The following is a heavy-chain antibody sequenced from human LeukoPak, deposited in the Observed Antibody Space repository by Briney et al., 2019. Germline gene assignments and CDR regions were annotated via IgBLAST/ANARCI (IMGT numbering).Heavy chain of an antibody. V-gene: IGHV3-48*01. CDR3: ARETSYYDNRGYYFFDS. CDR1: GFTFNTYS. J-gene: IGHJ4*02. CDR2: ISSSSSTI. Sequence: GGSLRLSCAASGFTFNTYSMNWVRQALGKGLEWVSYISSSSSTIYYTDSVKGRFTISRDNAKNSLYLQMNSLRAEDTAVYYCARETSYYDNRGYYFFDSWGQGTLVTVSS. D-gene: IGHD3-22*01.